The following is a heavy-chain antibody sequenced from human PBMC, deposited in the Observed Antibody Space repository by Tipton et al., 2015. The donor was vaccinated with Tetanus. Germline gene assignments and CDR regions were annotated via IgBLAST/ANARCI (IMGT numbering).Heavy chain of an antibody. CDR1: GFTFSSYA. CDR3: AKLKSRDDYSAIDY. J-gene: IGHJ4*02. Sequence: SLRLSCAASGFTFSSYAMNWVRQAPGKGLEWVSSISASGYINYADSGEGRFTISRDNAKNTLYLQMNSLRADDTALYYCAKLKSRDDYSAIDYWGQGTLVTVSS. CDR2: ISASGYI. V-gene: IGHV3-23*01. D-gene: IGHD4-11*01.